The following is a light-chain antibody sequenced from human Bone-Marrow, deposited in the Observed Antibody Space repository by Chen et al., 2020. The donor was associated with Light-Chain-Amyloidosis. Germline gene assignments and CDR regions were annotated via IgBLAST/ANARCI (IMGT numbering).Light chain of an antibody. CDR2: RDT. J-gene: IGLJ2*01. V-gene: IGLV3-25*03. CDR1: DLPTKY. Sequence: SYELTQPPSVSVSPGQTARITCSGDDLPTKYAYWYQQKPGQAPVLVIHRDTERPSGISERFSGCSSGTTDTLTISGVQAEDEADYHCQSADSSGTYEGIFGGGTKLTVL. CDR3: QSADSSGTYEGI.